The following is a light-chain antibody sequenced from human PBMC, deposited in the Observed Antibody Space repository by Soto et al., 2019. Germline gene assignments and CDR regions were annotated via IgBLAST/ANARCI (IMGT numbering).Light chain of an antibody. Sequence: DIQMTQSPSTLSASVEDRVTITCRASQSISSWLAWYQQKPGKAPKLLLYKASSLESGVPSRLSGRGSGTEFTLTISSLQPDHFATYYCQQYNSLWTFGQGTKVEIK. CDR1: QSISSW. J-gene: IGKJ1*01. CDR2: KAS. V-gene: IGKV1-5*03. CDR3: QQYNSLWT.